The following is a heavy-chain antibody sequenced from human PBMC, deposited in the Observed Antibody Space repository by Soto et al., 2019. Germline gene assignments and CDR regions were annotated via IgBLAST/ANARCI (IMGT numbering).Heavy chain of an antibody. D-gene: IGHD2-8*02. CDR3: ARDKITGLFDY. CDR2: INHSGST. J-gene: IGHJ4*02. CDR1: DGSFSGYY. V-gene: IGHV4-34*01. Sequence: PSETLSLTCGVDDGSFSGYYWTWISQPPGTGLEWIGEINHSGSTNYNPSLKSRVTISVDTSKNQFSLKLTSVTAADTAVYYCARDKITGLFDYWGQGTLVTVSS.